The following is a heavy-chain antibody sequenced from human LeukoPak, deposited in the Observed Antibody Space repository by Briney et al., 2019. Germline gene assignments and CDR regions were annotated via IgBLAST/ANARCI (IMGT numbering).Heavy chain of an antibody. V-gene: IGHV4-39*07. CDR3: ARDKSRTYGSADAFDI. D-gene: IGHD3-10*01. J-gene: IGHJ3*02. CDR1: GGSISSSSYY. CDR2: IYYSGRT. Sequence: ETLSLTCTVSGGSISSSSYYWGWIRQPPGKGLEWIGNIYYSGRTYYNPSLKSRVTIPLDTSKNQFSLRLSSVTAADTAMYYCARDKSRTYGSADAFDIWGQGTMVTVSS.